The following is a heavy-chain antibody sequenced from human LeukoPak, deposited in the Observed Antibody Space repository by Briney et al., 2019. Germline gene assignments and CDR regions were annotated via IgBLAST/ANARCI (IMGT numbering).Heavy chain of an antibody. CDR3: ARQKGYDFWSGPNYYYYMDV. CDR1: GYSFTSYW. D-gene: IGHD3-3*01. Sequence: GESLKISCXGSGYSFTSYWIGWVRQMPGKGLEWMGVIYPGDSDTRYSPSFQGQVTISADKSISTAYLQWSSLKASDTAMYYCARQKGYDFWSGPNYYYYMDVWGRGTTVTVSS. J-gene: IGHJ6*03. V-gene: IGHV5-51*01. CDR2: IYPGDSDT.